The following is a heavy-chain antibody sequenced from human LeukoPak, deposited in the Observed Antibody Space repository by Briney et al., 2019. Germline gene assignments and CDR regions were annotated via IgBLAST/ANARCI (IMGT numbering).Heavy chain of an antibody. CDR2: ISGSGGST. CDR1: GFTFSSYG. CDR3: AKDRYYYDSGGYHDY. D-gene: IGHD3-22*01. V-gene: IGHV3-23*01. Sequence: GGSLRLSCAASGFTFSSYGMSWVRQAPGKGLEWVSAISGSGGSTYYADSVKGRFTISRDNSKNTLYLQMNSLRAEDTAVYYCAKDRYYYDSGGYHDYWGQGTLVTVSS. J-gene: IGHJ4*02.